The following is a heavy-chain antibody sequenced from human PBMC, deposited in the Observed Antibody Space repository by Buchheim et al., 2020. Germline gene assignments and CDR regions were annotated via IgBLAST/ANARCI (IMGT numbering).Heavy chain of an antibody. CDR1: VGSISSYY. J-gene: IGHJ5*02. D-gene: IGHD3-3*01. CDR3: ARKTYYDVWSGYTNRGAFDP. Sequence: QVQLQESGPGLVKPSETLSLTCTVSVGSISSYYWSWIRQPPGKGLEWIGYIYYSWSTNYNHSLKSRVTISVDTSKNPLSLKLSSVTAADTAVYYCARKTYYDVWSGYTNRGAFDPWGQGTL. CDR2: IYYSWST. V-gene: IGHV4-59*01.